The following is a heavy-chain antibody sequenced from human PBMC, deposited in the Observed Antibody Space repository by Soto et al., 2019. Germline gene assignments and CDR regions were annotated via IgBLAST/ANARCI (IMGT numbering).Heavy chain of an antibody. D-gene: IGHD4-4*01. Sequence: GGSLRLSCAASGFTFSTYVMAWVRRDPGRGLEWVSGISASGSNGFYTDSVKGRFIISRDNSKNTLYLQMNSLRVDDTALYFCAKDDSDYYFDSLGQGTLVTVSS. CDR3: AKDDSDYYFDS. V-gene: IGHV3-23*01. CDR2: ISASGSNG. CDR1: GFTFSTYV. J-gene: IGHJ4*02.